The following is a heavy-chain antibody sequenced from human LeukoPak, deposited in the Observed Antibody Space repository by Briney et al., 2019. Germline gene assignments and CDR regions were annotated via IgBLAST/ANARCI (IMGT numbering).Heavy chain of an antibody. J-gene: IGHJ5*02. CDR1: GYSFTSYW. CDR2: IYPGDSDT. CDR3: ARNGYCSSTSCYDDNWFDP. Sequence: GESLQISCQGSGYSFTSYWIGWVRQMPGKGLEWMGIIYPGDSDTRYSPSFQGQVTISADKSISTAYLQWSSLKASDTAMYYCARNGYCSSTSCYDDNWFDPWGQGTLVTVSS. V-gene: IGHV5-51*01. D-gene: IGHD2-2*01.